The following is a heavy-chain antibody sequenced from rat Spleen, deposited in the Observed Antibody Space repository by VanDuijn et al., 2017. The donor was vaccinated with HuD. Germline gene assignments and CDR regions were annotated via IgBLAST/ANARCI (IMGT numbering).Heavy chain of an antibody. CDR2: ISYGDSSGHSST. D-gene: IGHD1-9*01. J-gene: IGHJ2*01. V-gene: IGHV5-29*01. Sequence: EVQLVESGGGLVQPGRSLKLSCVASGFTFSNYGMHWVRQAPTKGLEWVASISYGDSSGHSSTYYRDSVKGRFTISRDNAQSTLSLQMDSLRSEDTATYYCARRHYGYTDYFDYWGQGVMVTVSS. CDR3: ARRHYGYTDYFDY. CDR1: GFTFSNYG.